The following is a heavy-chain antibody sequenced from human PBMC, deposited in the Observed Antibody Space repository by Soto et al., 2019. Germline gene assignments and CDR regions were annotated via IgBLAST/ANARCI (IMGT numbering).Heavy chain of an antibody. Sequence: GGSLRLSCAASGFTFSSHAMHWVRQAPGKGLEWVAVISYDGSVRYFADSVKGRFTISRDNSENTLYLQMNSLTAEDTAMYYCARDLNWNFILNYWGQGTLVTVSS. CDR1: GFTFSSHA. CDR3: ARDLNWNFILNY. CDR2: ISYDGSVR. D-gene: IGHD1-7*01. V-gene: IGHV3-30*04. J-gene: IGHJ4*02.